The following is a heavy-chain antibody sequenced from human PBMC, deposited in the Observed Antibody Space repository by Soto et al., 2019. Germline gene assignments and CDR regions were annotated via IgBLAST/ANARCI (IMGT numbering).Heavy chain of an antibody. J-gene: IGHJ4*02. CDR2: IYYSGST. D-gene: IGHD3-10*01. V-gene: IGHV4-59*01. CDR1: GGSISSYY. CDR3: ARAPRGNYGYPSYFDY. Sequence: SETLSLTCTVSGGSISSYYWSWIRQPPGKGLEWIGYIYYSGSTNYNPSLKSRVTISVDTSKNQFSLKLSSVTAADTAVYCCARAPRGNYGYPSYFDYWGQGTLVTVSS.